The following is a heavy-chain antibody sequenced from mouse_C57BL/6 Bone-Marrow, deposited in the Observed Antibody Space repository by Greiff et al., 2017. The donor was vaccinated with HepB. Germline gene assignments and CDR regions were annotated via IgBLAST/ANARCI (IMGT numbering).Heavy chain of an antibody. CDR3: AREDPSYDGYWAY. J-gene: IGHJ3*01. Sequence: VQLVESGAELVKPGASVKISCKASGYAFSSYWMNWVKQRPGQGLEWIGQIYPGDGDTNYNGKFKGKATLTADKSSSTAYMQLSSLTSEDSAVYFCAREDPSYDGYWAYGGQGTLVTVSA. CDR2: IYPGDGDT. D-gene: IGHD2-3*01. V-gene: IGHV1-80*01. CDR1: GYAFSSYW.